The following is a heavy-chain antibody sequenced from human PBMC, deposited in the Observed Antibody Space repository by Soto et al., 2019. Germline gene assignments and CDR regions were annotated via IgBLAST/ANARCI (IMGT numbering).Heavy chain of an antibody. CDR2: ISSNGGST. V-gene: IGHV3-64D*06. J-gene: IGHJ5*02. D-gene: IGHD6-6*01. CDR3: VKDHGSSSPVPNWFDP. CDR1: GFTFSSYA. Sequence: GGSLRLCCSASGFTFSSYAMHWVRQAPGKGLEYVSAISSNGGSTYYADSVKGRFTISRDNSKNTLYLQMSSLRAEDTAVYYCVKDHGSSSPVPNWFDPWGQGTLVTVSS.